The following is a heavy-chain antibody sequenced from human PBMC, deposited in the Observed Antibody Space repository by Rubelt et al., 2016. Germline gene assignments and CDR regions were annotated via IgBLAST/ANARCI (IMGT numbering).Heavy chain of an antibody. CDR3: AREGRFHDY. J-gene: IGHJ4*02. D-gene: IGHD3-3*01. Sequence: EVQLVESGGGLVKPGGSLRLSCAASGFTFSNAWMSWVRQAPGKGLEWVSGISWNSGSIGYADSVKGRFTISRDNAKNSLYLQMNSLRAEDTAVYYCAREGRFHDYWGQGTLVTVSS. CDR2: ISWNSGSI. V-gene: IGHV3-48*04. CDR1: GFTFSNAW.